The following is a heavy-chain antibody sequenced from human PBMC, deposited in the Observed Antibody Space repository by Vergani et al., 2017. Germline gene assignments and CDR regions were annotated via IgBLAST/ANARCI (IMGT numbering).Heavy chain of an antibody. CDR2: INHSGST. Sequence: QVQLQQWGAGLLKPSETLSLTCAVYGRSFSGYYWSWIRQPPGKGLEWIGEINHSGSTNYNPSLKSRVTISVDTSKNQFSLKLSSVTAADTAVYYCARQQQLVRNFDYWGQGTLVTVSS. CDR1: GRSFSGYY. D-gene: IGHD6-13*01. V-gene: IGHV4-34*01. J-gene: IGHJ4*02. CDR3: ARQQQLVRNFDY.